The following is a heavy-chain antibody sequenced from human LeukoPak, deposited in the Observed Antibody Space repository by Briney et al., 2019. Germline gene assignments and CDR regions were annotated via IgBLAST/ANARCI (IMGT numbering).Heavy chain of an antibody. D-gene: IGHD4-17*01. J-gene: IGHJ4*02. CDR3: ARNPVTTKYFDY. Sequence: PGGSLRLSCAASGFTVSTDHMSWVRQAPGKGLEWVAVSYSGGSRSYAESVKGRFTISRDNSQNTLYLQMNSLRAEDTAVYYCARNPVTTKYFDYWGQGTLVTVSS. CDR2: SYSGGSR. CDR1: GFTVSTDH. V-gene: IGHV3-53*01.